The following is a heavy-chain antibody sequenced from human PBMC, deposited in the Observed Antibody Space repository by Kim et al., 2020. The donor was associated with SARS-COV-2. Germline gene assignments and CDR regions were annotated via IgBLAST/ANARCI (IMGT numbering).Heavy chain of an antibody. V-gene: IGHV4-59*13. J-gene: IGHJ4*02. CDR1: GGSISSYY. CDR3: ARASGIRYDSSGFDY. CDR2: IYYSGST. Sequence: SETLSLTCTVSGGSISSYYWSWIRQPPGKGLEWIGYIYYSGSTNYNPSLKSRVTISVDTSKNQFSLKLSSVPAADTAVFYCARASGIRYDSSGFDYWGQGTLVTVS. D-gene: IGHD3-22*01.